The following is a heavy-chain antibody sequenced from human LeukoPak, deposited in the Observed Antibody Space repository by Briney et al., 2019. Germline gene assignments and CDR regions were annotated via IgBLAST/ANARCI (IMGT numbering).Heavy chain of an antibody. V-gene: IGHV3-23*01. CDR3: AKGRCSGGSCYGRGFDY. J-gene: IGHJ4*02. CDR2: ISGSGGST. CDR1: GLTFNSYA. D-gene: IGHD2-15*01. Sequence: GGPLRLSCAASGLTFNSYAMSWVRQAPGKGLEWVSAISGSGGSTYYADSVKGRFTISRDNSKNTLYLQMNSLRAEDTAVYYCAKGRCSGGSCYGRGFDYWGQGTLVTVSS.